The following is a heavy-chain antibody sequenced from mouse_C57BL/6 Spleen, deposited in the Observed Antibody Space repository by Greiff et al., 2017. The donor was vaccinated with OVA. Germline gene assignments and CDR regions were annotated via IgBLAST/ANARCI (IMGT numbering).Heavy chain of an antibody. Sequence: VQLQESGAELVKPGASVKISCKASGYAFSSYWMNWVKQRPGKGLEWIGQIYPGDGDTNYNGKFKGKATLTADKSSSTAYMQISSLTSEDSAVYFCARGIVATRYFDVWGTGTTVTVSS. J-gene: IGHJ1*03. CDR3: ARGIVATRYFDV. V-gene: IGHV1-80*01. CDR2: IYPGDGDT. CDR1: GYAFSSYW. D-gene: IGHD1-1*01.